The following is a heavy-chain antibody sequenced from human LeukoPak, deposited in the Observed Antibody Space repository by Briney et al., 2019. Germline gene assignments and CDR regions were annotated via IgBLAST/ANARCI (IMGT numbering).Heavy chain of an antibody. Sequence: ASVKVSCKTSGGTFSSYAISWVRQAPGQGLEWMGWINRNGETTYAPKFQGRFTMTRDTSISTLYMDLSSLRSDDTAVYYCARERDSSGYSPLDPWGQGTLVTVSS. CDR1: GGTFSSYA. CDR3: ARERDSSGYSPLDP. J-gene: IGHJ5*02. V-gene: IGHV1-2*02. CDR2: INRNGET. D-gene: IGHD3-22*01.